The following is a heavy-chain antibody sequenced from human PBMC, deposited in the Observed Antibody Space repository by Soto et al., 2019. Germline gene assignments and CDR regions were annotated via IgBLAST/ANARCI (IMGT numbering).Heavy chain of an antibody. D-gene: IGHD1-26*01. CDR3: ARTLPPIDY. CDR1: GYTCSSYG. CDR2: ISAYNGNT. V-gene: IGHV1-18*01. Sequence: QVQLVKSGAEVKKPGASVKVSCTSSGYTCSSYGISWVRQAPGQGLEWMGWISAYNGNTNYAQKLQGRVTMTTDTSTSTSYMELRSLSSDDTAVYYCARTLPPIDYLGQGTLVTVSS. J-gene: IGHJ4*02.